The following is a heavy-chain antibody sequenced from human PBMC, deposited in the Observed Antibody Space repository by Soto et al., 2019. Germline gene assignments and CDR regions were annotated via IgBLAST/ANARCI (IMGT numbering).Heavy chain of an antibody. J-gene: IGHJ1*01. Sequence: LRLSCAASGFTFSSYGMHWVRQAPVNVLEWVAVIWYDGSNKYYADSVKGRFTISRDNSKNTLYLQMNSLRAEDTAVYYCARGLYYYDSSGYYYPSFQHWGQGTLVTVSS. D-gene: IGHD3-22*01. V-gene: IGHV3-33*01. CDR1: GFTFSSYG. CDR3: ARGLYYYDSSGYYYPSFQH. CDR2: IWYDGSNK.